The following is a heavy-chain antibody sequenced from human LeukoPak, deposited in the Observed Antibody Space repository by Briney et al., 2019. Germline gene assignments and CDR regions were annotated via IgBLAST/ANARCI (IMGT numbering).Heavy chain of an antibody. J-gene: IGHJ3*02. CDR2: IKSKTDGGTT. V-gene: IGHV3-15*01. CDR3: ARDIVVVVAALGAFDI. Sequence: PGGSLRLSCAASGFTFSNAWMSWVRQAPGKGLEWVGRIKSKTDGGTTDYAAPVKGRFTISRDNAKNSLYLQMNSLRAEDTAVYYCARDIVVVVAALGAFDIWGQGTMVTVSS. CDR1: GFTFSNAW. D-gene: IGHD2-15*01.